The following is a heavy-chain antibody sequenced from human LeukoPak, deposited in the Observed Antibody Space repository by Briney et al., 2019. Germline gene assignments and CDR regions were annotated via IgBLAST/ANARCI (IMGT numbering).Heavy chain of an antibody. CDR2: INWNGGST. V-gene: IGHV3-20*04. J-gene: IGHJ4*02. D-gene: IGHD2-2*01. CDR1: GFTFDDYG. Sequence: GGSLRLSCAASGFTFDDYGMSWVRQAPGKGLEWVSGINWNGGSTGYADSVKGRFTISRDNAKNSLYLQMNSLRAEDTALYYCAREGARGYCSSTSCYPDYWGQGTLVTVSS. CDR3: AREGARGYCSSTSCYPDY.